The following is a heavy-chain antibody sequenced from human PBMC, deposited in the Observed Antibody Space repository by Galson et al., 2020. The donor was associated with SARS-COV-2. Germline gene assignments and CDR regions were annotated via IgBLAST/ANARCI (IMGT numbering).Heavy chain of an antibody. J-gene: IGHJ4*02. CDR2: IYYSGST. Sequence: SETLSLTCTVSGGSISSGGYYWSWIRQHPGKGLEWIGYIYYSGSTYYNPSLKSRLTISVDTSKNQFSLRLSSVTAADTAVYFCARTISGWNYIDYWGQGTLVTVSS. D-gene: IGHD6-19*01. CDR3: ARTISGWNYIDY. CDR1: GGSISSGGYY. V-gene: IGHV4-31*03.